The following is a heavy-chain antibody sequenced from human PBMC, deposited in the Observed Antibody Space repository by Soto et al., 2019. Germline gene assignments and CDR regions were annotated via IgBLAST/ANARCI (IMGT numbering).Heavy chain of an antibody. D-gene: IGHD1-26*01. J-gene: IGHJ6*02. CDR3: AKDQWELRYYYYGMDV. Sequence: EVQLVESGGGLVQPGGSLRLSCAASGFTFSSYEMNWVRQAPGKGLEWVSYISSSGSTIYYADSVKGRFTISRDNAKNTLYLQMNSLRAEDTAVYYCAKDQWELRYYYYGMDVWGQGTTVTVSS. V-gene: IGHV3-48*03. CDR2: ISSSGSTI. CDR1: GFTFSSYE.